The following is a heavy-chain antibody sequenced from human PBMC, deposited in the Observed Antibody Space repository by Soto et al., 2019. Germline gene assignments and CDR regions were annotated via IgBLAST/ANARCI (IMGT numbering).Heavy chain of an antibody. CDR1: GYTFTSYF. Sequence: QVQLVQSGAEVRKPGASVKLSCKTSGYTFTSYFLHWVRQAPGQGLEWMGLINPTGDGTGYAQKFQDRVTMTRDTSTSTVYMEPSSLRSEDTAVYYCAREGDYYNSESYYWGRAFDIWGQGTMVTVSS. V-gene: IGHV1-46*01. J-gene: IGHJ3*02. D-gene: IGHD3-10*01. CDR2: INPTGDGT. CDR3: AREGDYYNSESYYWGRAFDI.